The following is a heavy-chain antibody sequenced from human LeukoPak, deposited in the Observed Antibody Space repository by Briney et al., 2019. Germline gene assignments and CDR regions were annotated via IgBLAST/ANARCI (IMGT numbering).Heavy chain of an antibody. Sequence: GGSLRLSCAASGFTFSDYYMSWIRQAPGKGLEWVSYISSSGSTIYYADSVKGRFTISRDNAKNSLYLQMNSLRAEGTAVYYCARAREVALFDYWGQGTLVTVSS. CDR3: ARAREVALFDY. CDR2: ISSSGSTI. J-gene: IGHJ4*02. V-gene: IGHV3-11*01. CDR1: GFTFSDYY. D-gene: IGHD1-26*01.